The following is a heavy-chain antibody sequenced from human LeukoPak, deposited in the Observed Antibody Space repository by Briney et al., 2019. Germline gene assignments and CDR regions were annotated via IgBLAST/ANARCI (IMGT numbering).Heavy chain of an antibody. Sequence: SETLSLTCTVSRGSISSSSYYWGWIRQPPGKGLEWIGSIYYSGSTYYNPSLKSRVTISVDTSKNQFSLKLSSVTAADTAVYYCARRRRYCSGGSCYDAFDIWGQGTMVTVSS. V-gene: IGHV4-39*01. CDR1: RGSISSSSYY. J-gene: IGHJ3*02. CDR3: ARRRRYCSGGSCYDAFDI. CDR2: IYYSGST. D-gene: IGHD2-15*01.